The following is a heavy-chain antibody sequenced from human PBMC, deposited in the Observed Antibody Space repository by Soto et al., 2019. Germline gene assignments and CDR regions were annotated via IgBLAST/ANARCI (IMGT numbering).Heavy chain of an antibody. V-gene: IGHV3-7*01. D-gene: IGHD6-13*01. Sequence: GGSLRLSCAASGFTFSNYGMNWVRQAPGKGLEWVANIKQDGSEKYYVDSVKGRFTISRDNAKNSLYLQMNSLRAEDTAVYYCASDSSSWLGNWFDPWGQGTLVTVSS. CDR2: IKQDGSEK. CDR1: GFTFSNYG. CDR3: ASDSSSWLGNWFDP. J-gene: IGHJ5*02.